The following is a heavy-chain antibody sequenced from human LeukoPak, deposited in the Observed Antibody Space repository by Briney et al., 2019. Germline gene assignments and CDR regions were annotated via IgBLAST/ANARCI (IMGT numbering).Heavy chain of an antibody. J-gene: IGHJ4*02. D-gene: IGHD3-10*01. Sequence: VGSLRLSCAASGFTFSTYGMHWVRQAPGKGLEWVAVIWYDGSNKYYADSVRGRFTISRDNSKNTLYLQMNSLRAEDTAVYYCAKGSYYYGSGSYYNPQDYWGQGALVTVSS. V-gene: IGHV3-33*06. CDR1: GFTFSTYG. CDR3: AKGSYYYGSGSYYNPQDY. CDR2: IWYDGSNK.